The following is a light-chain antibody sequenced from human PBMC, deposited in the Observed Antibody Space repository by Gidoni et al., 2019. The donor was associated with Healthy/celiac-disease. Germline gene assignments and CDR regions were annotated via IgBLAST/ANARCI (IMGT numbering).Light chain of an antibody. CDR1: QSVSSSY. J-gene: IGKJ3*01. Sequence: EIVLTQSPGTLSLSPGERATLSCRASQSVSSSYLAWYQQKPGQAPRLLIYGASRRATGIPDRFSCSGSGTDFTLTISRLEPEDFAVYYCQQYGSSPFTFGPGTKVDIK. CDR2: GAS. V-gene: IGKV3-20*01. CDR3: QQYGSSPFT.